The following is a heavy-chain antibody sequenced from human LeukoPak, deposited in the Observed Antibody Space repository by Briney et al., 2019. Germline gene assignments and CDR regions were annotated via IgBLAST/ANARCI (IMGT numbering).Heavy chain of an antibody. J-gene: IGHJ4*02. CDR3: ARLGGQWSGSEFDY. CDR2: IYYSGST. V-gene: IGHV4-39*01. D-gene: IGHD3-3*01. CDR1: GGSISNSSYY. Sequence: PSETLSLTCTVSGGSISNSSYYWGWIRQPPGKGLEWIGSIYYSGSTYYNPSLKSRVTISVDTSKNQFSLKLSSVTAADTAVYYCARLGGQWSGSEFDYWGQGTLVTVSS.